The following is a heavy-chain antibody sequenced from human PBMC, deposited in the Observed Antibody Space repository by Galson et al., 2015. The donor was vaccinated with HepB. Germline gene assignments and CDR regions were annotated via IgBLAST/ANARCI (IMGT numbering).Heavy chain of an antibody. CDR3: SRGTTVTTNWYFDL. J-gene: IGHJ2*01. D-gene: IGHD4-17*01. CDR2: ISTYNNYA. CDR1: GYTFTNYP. Sequence: SVKVSCKASGYTFTNYPINWVRQAPGQGLEWVGWISTYNNYAQYAQKFQGRVTMTTDTSTYTAYLELRSLKSDDMAVYYCSRGTTVTTNWYFDLWGRGTLVTVSS. V-gene: IGHV1-18*03.